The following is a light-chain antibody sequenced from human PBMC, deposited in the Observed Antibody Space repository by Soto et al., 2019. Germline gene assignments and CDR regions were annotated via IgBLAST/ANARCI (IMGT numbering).Light chain of an antibody. CDR3: WSYAGRSTLV. Sequence: QSALTQPASVSGSPGQSIAISCTGNSSGIGTFNLVSWYQQHPGRAPKLIIYEVNKRPSGVSNRFSGSKSGNTASLTISGLQAEDEAAYYCWSYAGRSTLVCGGGTKVTVL. CDR2: EVN. J-gene: IGLJ2*01. V-gene: IGLV2-23*02. CDR1: SSGIGTFNL.